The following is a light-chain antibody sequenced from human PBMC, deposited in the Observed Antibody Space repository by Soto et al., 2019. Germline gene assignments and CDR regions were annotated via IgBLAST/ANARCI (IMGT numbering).Light chain of an antibody. CDR3: AVWDASLTGWV. Sequence: QSALTQPPSASGTPGQSLTISCAGSSSNIGSHYVYWYQHLPGTAPKLLLFRDGQRPSGVPDRFFGSKSGTSASLAISGLRSEDEAHYYCAVWDASLTGWVFGGGTKLTVL. J-gene: IGLJ3*02. V-gene: IGLV1-47*01. CDR2: RDG. CDR1: SSNIGSHY.